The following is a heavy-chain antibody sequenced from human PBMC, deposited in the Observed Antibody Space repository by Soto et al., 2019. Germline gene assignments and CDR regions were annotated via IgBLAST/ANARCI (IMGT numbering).Heavy chain of an antibody. J-gene: IGHJ6*03. CDR2: VSWNSGTV. Sequence: EVQLVESGGTLVQPGRSLRLSCAASGLSFDEYAMHWVRQVPGKGLEWVSGVSWNSGTVGYGDSVKGRFTISRDNDKNSLYLQMNSLRAEDTAMYYCVKGFCSSAKCYTYSYMDVWGKGTAVTVSS. CDR3: VKGFCSSAKCYTYSYMDV. CDR1: GLSFDEYA. D-gene: IGHD6-13*01. V-gene: IGHV3-9*01.